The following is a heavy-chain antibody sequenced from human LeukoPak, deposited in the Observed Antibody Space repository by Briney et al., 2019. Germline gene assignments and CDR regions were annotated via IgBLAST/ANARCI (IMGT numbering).Heavy chain of an antibody. J-gene: IGHJ4*02. CDR3: TTREWELLDDY. V-gene: IGHV3-15*01. CDR1: GFTFSNAW. CDR2: IKSKTDGGTT. D-gene: IGHD1-26*01. Sequence: GGSLRLSCAASGFTFSNAWMSWVRQAPGKGLEWVGRIKSKTDGGTTDYAAPVKGSFTISRDDSKNTLYLQMNSLKTEDTAVYYCTTREWELLDDYWGQGTLVTVSS.